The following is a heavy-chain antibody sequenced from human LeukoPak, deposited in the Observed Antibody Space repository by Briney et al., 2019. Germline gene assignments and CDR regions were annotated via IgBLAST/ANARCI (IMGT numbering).Heavy chain of an antibody. Sequence: GGSLRLSCAASGFTFNRYWMSWVRQAPGKGLEWVANINEDGSEKYHVDSVKGRFTISRDNAKNSVYLQMNSLRAEDTAVYYCARDWWDSSGYFDYWGQGTLDTVSS. D-gene: IGHD3-22*01. V-gene: IGHV3-7*01. CDR2: INEDGSEK. J-gene: IGHJ4*02. CDR1: GFTFNRYW. CDR3: ARDWWDSSGYFDY.